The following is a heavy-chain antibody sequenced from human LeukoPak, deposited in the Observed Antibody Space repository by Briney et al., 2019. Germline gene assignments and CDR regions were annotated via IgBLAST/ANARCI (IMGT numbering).Heavy chain of an antibody. CDR1: GYTSTSYG. J-gene: IGHJ6*03. CDR3: ARAVWSVGAELWDYYYYYMDV. D-gene: IGHD1-26*01. V-gene: IGHV1-18*01. Sequence: ASVKVSCKASGYTSTSYGISWVRQAPGQGLEWMEWISAYNGNTNYAQKLQGRVTMTTDTSTSTAYMELRSLRSDDTAVYYCARAVWSVGAELWDYYYYYMDVWGKGTTVTISS. CDR2: ISAYNGNT.